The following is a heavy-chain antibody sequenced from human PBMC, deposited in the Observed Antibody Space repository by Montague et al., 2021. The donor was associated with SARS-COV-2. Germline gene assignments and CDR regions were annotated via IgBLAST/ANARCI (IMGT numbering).Heavy chain of an antibody. Sequence: SETLSLTCTVSGGSISSYYWGWIRQPPGKGLEWIGSIYYSGSTYYNPSLKSRVTISVDTSKNQVSLKLNSVTAADTAVYYCARVRQWLVPFDYWGQGTLVTVSS. CDR2: IYYSGST. J-gene: IGHJ4*02. V-gene: IGHV4-39*07. CDR3: ARVRQWLVPFDY. D-gene: IGHD6-19*01. CDR1: GGSISSYY.